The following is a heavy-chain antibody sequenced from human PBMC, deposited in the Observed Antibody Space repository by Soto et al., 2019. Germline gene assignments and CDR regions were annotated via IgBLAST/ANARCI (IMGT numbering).Heavy chain of an antibody. CDR1: DGSMRNYF. CDR2: IHYSGTT. J-gene: IGHJ4*02. V-gene: IGHV4-59*01. CDR3: AAGEASSRNLAPYYLDF. D-gene: IGHD6-13*01. Sequence: SETLSLTCTVPDGSMRNYFWTWIRQPPGKRLEWIGYIHYSGTTSFFPSYNPSLRSRVTISEDTSKNQFSLKLLSVTTADTAVYFCAAGEASSRNLAPYYLDFWGQGTLVTVSS.